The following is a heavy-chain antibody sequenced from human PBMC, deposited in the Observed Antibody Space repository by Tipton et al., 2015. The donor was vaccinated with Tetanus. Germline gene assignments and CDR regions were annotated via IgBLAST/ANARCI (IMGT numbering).Heavy chain of an antibody. V-gene: IGHV4-34*01. CDR3: ARGGSYSHGPQGFDL. D-gene: IGHD5-18*01. Sequence: KPSKTLSLTCSVSGGSFSGYLWSWVRQPSGKGLEWIGEINHSGTTNYNPSLQSRVTVSADTSKNQFSLKLTSLTVADTAVYYCARGGSYSHGPQGFDLWGRGTLVTVSS. CDR2: INHSGTT. J-gene: IGHJ2*01. CDR1: GGSFSGYL.